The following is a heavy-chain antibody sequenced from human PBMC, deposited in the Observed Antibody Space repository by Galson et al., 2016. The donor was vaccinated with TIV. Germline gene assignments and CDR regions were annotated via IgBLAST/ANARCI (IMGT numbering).Heavy chain of an antibody. Sequence: SLRLSCAASGFTFSKYWMHWVRQAPEKGLVWISRTNVDGSSTSYADSVKGRVTISRDNARNTLYLLMNSLRVEDTAVYYCVRGGLKPFDYWGHGTLVTVSS. D-gene: IGHD3/OR15-3a*01. V-gene: IGHV3-74*01. CDR3: VRGGLKPFDY. CDR1: GFTFSKYW. CDR2: TNVDGSST. J-gene: IGHJ4*01.